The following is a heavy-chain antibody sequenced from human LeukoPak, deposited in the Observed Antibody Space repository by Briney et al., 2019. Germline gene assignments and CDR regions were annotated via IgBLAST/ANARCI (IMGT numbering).Heavy chain of an antibody. CDR3: AKDTPPYLVSSSNLYGSGS. CDR2: ISGSGGST. Sequence: PGGSLRLSCAASGFTFSSYAMSWVRQAPGKGLEWVSAISGSGGSTYYADSVKGRFTISRDNSKNTLYLQMNSLRAEDTAVYYCAKDTPPYLVSSSNLYGSGSWGQGTLVTVSS. J-gene: IGHJ4*02. D-gene: IGHD3-10*01. V-gene: IGHV3-23*01. CDR1: GFTFSSYA.